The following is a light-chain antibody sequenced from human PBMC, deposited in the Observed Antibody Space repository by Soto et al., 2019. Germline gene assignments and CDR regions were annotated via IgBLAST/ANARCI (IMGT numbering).Light chain of an antibody. CDR3: QQRSNWPLP. J-gene: IGKJ4*01. Sequence: EIVLTQSPATLSLSPGERATLSCRASQSVSSYLAWYQQKPGQAPRLLIYDASNRATGIPAGFSGGGFGTAFPLTISSLEPEDFAVYYCQQRSNWPLPFGGGTKVDIK. CDR2: DAS. CDR1: QSVSSY. V-gene: IGKV3-11*01.